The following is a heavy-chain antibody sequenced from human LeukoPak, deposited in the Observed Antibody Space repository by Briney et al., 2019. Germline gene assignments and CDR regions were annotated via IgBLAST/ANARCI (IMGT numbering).Heavy chain of an antibody. CDR1: GYTFTGYY. V-gene: IGHV1-2*06. CDR2: INPNSGGT. Sequence: ASVKVSCXASGYTFTGYYMHWVRQAPGQGLEWMGRINPNSGGTNYAQKFQGRVTMTRDTSISTAYMELSRLRSDDTAVYYCGRGGYYYDSSGYDGYWGQGTLVTVSS. CDR3: GRGGYYYDSSGYDGY. D-gene: IGHD3-22*01. J-gene: IGHJ4*02.